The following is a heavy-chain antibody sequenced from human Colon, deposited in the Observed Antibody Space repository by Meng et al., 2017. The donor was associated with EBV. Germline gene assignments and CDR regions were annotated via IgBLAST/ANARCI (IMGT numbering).Heavy chain of an antibody. J-gene: IGHJ4*02. CDR3: ARDRGGLGAFDY. V-gene: IGHV4-30-4*01. D-gene: IGHD5-12*01. Sequence: QVELQESGPGRVKPSQTLSLTCTVSGGSISSGDYYWSWIRQPPGKGLEWIGYIYYSGSTYYNPSLKSRVTISVDTSKNQFSLKLSSVTAADTAVYYCARDRGGLGAFDYWGQGTLVTVSS. CDR1: GGSISSGDYY. CDR2: IYYSGST.